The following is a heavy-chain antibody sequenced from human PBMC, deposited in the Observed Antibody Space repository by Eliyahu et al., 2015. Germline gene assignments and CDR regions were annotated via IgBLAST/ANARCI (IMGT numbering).Heavy chain of an antibody. CDR1: GFPFSSYA. CDR2: ISGSGGST. CDR3: TRAYSSNWYDY. Sequence: EVQLVESGGGLVQPGGSLRLSCAASGFPFSSYAMSWVRQAPGKGLEGVSAISGSGGSTYYADSVKGRFTISRDNSKNTLSLQMNSLRAEDTAVYYCTRAYSSNWYDYWGQGALATVSS. D-gene: IGHD6-13*01. J-gene: IGHJ5*01. V-gene: IGHV3-23*04.